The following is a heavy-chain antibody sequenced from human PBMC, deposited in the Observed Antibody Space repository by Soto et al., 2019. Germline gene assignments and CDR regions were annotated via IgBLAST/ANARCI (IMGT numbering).Heavy chain of an antibody. D-gene: IGHD6-13*01. CDR1: GYSFTSYW. CDR2: IYPGDSDT. Sequence: PGESLKISCKGSGYSFTSYWIGWVRQMPGKGLEWMGIIYPGDSDTRYSPSFQGQVTISADKSISTAYLQWSSLKASDTAMYYCARSAAPIGISSSSTGMDTWGQGTTLTISS. J-gene: IGHJ6*02. V-gene: IGHV5-51*01. CDR3: ARSAAPIGISSSSTGMDT.